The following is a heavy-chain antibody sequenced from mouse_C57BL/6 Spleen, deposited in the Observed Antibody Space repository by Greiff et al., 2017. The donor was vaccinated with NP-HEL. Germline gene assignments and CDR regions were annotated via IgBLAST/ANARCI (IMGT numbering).Heavy chain of an antibody. CDR1: GYSITSGYY. CDR3: ARDRDYDVYFDY. CDR2: ISYDGSN. D-gene: IGHD2-4*01. J-gene: IGHJ2*01. V-gene: IGHV3-6*01. Sequence: DVQLQESGPGLVKPSQSLSLTCSVTGYSITSGYYWNWIRQFPGNKLEWMGYISYDGSNNYNPSLKNRISITRDTSKNQFFLKLNSVTTEDTATYYCARDRDYDVYFDYWGQGTTLTVSS.